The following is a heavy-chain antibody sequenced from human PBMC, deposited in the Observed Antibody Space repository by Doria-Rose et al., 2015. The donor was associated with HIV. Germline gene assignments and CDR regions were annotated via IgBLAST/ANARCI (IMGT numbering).Heavy chain of an antibody. D-gene: IGHD6-13*01. J-gene: IGHJ4*02. Sequence: QITLKESGPVLVKPTETLTLTCTVSGVSLSSPGMGVSWMRQPPGKALEWLANIFSDDERSYKTSLKSRLTIPRDTSKSQVVLTMTDMDPVDTATYYCARIKSSRWYHKYYFDFWGQGTLVIVSA. CDR3: ARIKSSRWYHKYYFDF. V-gene: IGHV2-26*01. CDR1: GVSLSSPGMG. CDR2: IFSDDER.